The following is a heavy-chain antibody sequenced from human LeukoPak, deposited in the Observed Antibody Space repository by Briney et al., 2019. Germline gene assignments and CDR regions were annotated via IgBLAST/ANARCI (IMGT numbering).Heavy chain of an antibody. V-gene: IGHV3-53*01. J-gene: IGHJ4*02. CDR1: GFTVSRNY. D-gene: IGHD3-22*01. CDR3: ARTSGYPYNFDN. Sequence: PGGSLRLSCAASGFTVSRNYMTWVRQAPGKGPEWVSVIYSGGATYYADSVKGRFTISRDNSKNTLYLQMNSLRAEDTAVYYCARTSGYPYNFDNWGQGTLVTVSS. CDR2: IYSGGAT.